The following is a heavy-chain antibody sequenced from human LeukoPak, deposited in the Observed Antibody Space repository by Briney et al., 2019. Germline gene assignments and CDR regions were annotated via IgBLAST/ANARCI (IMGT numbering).Heavy chain of an antibody. CDR2: IWYDGSNK. Sequence: PGRSLRLSCAASGFTFSSYGMHWVRQAPGKGLEWVAVIWYDGSNKYYADSVKGRFTISRDNSKNTLYLQMNSLRAEDTAVYYCARDPARYSSSWEPYYFDYWGQGTLVTVSS. J-gene: IGHJ4*02. CDR1: GFTFSSYG. CDR3: ARDPARYSSSWEPYYFDY. D-gene: IGHD6-13*01. V-gene: IGHV3-33*01.